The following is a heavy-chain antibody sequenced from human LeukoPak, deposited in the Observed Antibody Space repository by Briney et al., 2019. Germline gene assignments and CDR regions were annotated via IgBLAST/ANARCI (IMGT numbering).Heavy chain of an antibody. CDR1: GITFSSNA. J-gene: IGHJ4*02. D-gene: IGHD1-26*01. V-gene: IGHV3-23*01. Sequence: PGGSLRLSCAASGITFSSNAMSWVRQAPGKGLEWVSGITGSGDSTYYTESVKGRFTISRDNSKNTLYLEMNSLRAEDTAVYYCAIPSPTDSGSYIHFDYWGQGTLVTVSS. CDR2: ITGSGDST. CDR3: AIPSPTDSGSYIHFDY.